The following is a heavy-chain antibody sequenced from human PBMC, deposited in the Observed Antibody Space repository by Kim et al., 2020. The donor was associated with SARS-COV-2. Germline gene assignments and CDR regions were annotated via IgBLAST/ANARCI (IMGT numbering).Heavy chain of an antibody. CDR2: IYYRGSTRST. J-gene: IGHJ6*03. CDR1: GGSISSYY. Sequence: SETLSLTCTVSGGSISSYYWSWIRQPPGKGLEWIGYIYYRGSTRSTNYNSSLQSRVAISVDTSKNQFSLKLSSVTAADTAVYYCAKATTGHYYYMDVWGKGTTVTVSS. CDR3: AKATTGHYYYMDV. V-gene: IGHV4-59*08. D-gene: IGHD4-17*01.